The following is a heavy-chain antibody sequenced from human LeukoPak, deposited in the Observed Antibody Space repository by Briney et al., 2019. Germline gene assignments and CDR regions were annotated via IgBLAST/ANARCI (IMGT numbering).Heavy chain of an antibody. V-gene: IGHV4-31*03. CDR1: GGSISSGGYY. CDR2: IYYSGST. D-gene: IGHD6-13*01. J-gene: IGHJ4*02. Sequence: SETLSLTCTVSGGSISSGGYYWSWIRQHPGKGLEWIGYIYYSGSTYYNPSLKSRVTISVDTSKNQFSLKLSSVTAADAAVYYCARDDSSRPQSLWGRGTLVTVSS. CDR3: ARDDSSRPQSL.